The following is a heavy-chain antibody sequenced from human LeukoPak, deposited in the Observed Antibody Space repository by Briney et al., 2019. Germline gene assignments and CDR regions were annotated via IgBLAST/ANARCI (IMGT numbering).Heavy chain of an antibody. Sequence: SETLSLTCAVYGGSFSGYYWSWIRQPPGKGLEWIGEINHSGSTYYNPSLKSRVTISVDTSKNQFSLKLSSVTAADTAVYYCARGKRGNYFDYWGQGTLVTVSS. CDR1: GGSFSGYY. J-gene: IGHJ4*02. CDR2: INHSGST. V-gene: IGHV4-34*09. D-gene: IGHD7-27*01. CDR3: ARGKRGNYFDY.